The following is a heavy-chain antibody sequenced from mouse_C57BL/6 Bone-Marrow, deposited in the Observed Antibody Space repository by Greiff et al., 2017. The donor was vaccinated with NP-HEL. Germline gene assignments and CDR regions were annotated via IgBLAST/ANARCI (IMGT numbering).Heavy chain of an antibody. D-gene: IGHD1-1*01. CDR3: ASSGSSPYYFDY. Sequence: EVQLVESGGGLVQPGGSLSLSCAASGFTFTDYYMSWVRQPPGKALEWLGFIRNKANGYTTEYSASVKGRFTISRDNSQSILYLQMNALRAEDSATYYCASSGSSPYYFDYWGQGTTLTVSS. CDR2: IRNKANGYTT. V-gene: IGHV7-3*01. CDR1: GFTFTDYY. J-gene: IGHJ2*01.